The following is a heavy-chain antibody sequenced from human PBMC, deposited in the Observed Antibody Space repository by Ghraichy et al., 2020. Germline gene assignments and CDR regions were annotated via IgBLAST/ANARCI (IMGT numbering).Heavy chain of an antibody. CDR3: ARDLHSSGWNGGVGANIHFDN. CDR2: INPNSGGT. D-gene: IGHD6-19*01. V-gene: IGHV1-2*02. J-gene: IGHJ4*02. Sequence: ASVKVSCKASGYTFTGYYMHWVRQAPVQGLEWMGWINPNSGGTNYAQKFQGRVTMTRDTSISTAYMELSRLRSDDTAVYYCARDLHSSGWNGGVGANIHFDNWGQGTLVTVSS. CDR1: GYTFTGYY.